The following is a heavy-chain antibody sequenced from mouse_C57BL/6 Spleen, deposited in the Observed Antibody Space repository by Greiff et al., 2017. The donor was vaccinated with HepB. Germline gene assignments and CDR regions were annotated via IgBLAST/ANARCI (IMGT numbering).Heavy chain of an antibody. CDR2: SRNKANDYTT. D-gene: IGHD1-2*01. CDR1: GFTFSDFY. Sequence: EVKLVESGGGLVQSGRSLRLSCATSGFTFSDFYMEWVRQAPGKGLEWIAASRNKANDYTTEYSASVKGRFIVSRDTSQSILYLQMNALRAEDTAIYYCAREAITTDWYFDVWGTGTTVTVSS. J-gene: IGHJ1*03. V-gene: IGHV7-1*01. CDR3: AREAITTDWYFDV.